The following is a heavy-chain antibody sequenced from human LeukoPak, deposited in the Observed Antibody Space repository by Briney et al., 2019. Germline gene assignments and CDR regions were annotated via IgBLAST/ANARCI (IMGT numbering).Heavy chain of an antibody. CDR3: ARWDSRDFDY. V-gene: IGHV3-21*04. CDR2: ISSSSSYI. CDR1: GFTFSSYN. Sequence: GGSLRLSCAASGFTFSSYNMNWVRQTPGKGLEWVSSISSSSSYIYYADSVRGRFTISRDNSKNTLYLQMNSLRAEDTAVYYCARWDSRDFDYWGQGTLVTVSS. J-gene: IGHJ4*02. D-gene: IGHD1-26*01.